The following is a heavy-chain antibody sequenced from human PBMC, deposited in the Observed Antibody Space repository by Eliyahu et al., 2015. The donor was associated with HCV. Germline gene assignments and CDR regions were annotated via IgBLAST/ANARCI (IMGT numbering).Heavy chain of an antibody. V-gene: IGHV1-46*01. CDR2: INPSGGST. CDR3: ARGDPPYCGGDCYRTDAFDI. J-gene: IGHJ3*02. Sequence: QVQLVQSGAEVKKPGASVKVSCKXSGYTFTSYYMXWVRXAPGQGLEXMGIINPSGGSTXYAQXFQGRVTMTRDTSTSTVYMELSSLRSEDTAVYYCARGDPPYCGGDCYRTDAFDIWGQGTMVTVSS. D-gene: IGHD2-21*01. CDR1: GYTFTSYY.